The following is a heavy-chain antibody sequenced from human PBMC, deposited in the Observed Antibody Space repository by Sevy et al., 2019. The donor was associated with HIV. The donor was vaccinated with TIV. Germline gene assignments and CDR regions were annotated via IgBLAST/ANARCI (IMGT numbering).Heavy chain of an antibody. Sequence: SETLSLTCTVSGCSISSSSYYWGWIRQPPGKGLEWIGSIYYSGSTYYNPSLNSRVTISVDTAKNQFSLKLSSVTAADTAVYYCARNLWFRELLFDYWGQGTLVTVSS. CDR1: GCSISSSSYY. CDR2: IYYSGST. V-gene: IGHV4-39*01. J-gene: IGHJ4*02. CDR3: ARNLWFRELLFDY. D-gene: IGHD3-10*01.